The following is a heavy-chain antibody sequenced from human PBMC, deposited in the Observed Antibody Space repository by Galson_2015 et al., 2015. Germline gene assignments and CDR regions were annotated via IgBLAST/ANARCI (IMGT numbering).Heavy chain of an antibody. CDR3: AKNGGSGKKNFDS. Sequence: SLRLSCAASGFSFSSYAMSWVRQAPGKGLEWVSTFSGSSSSTYYADSVKGRFTISRDNSKNTLFLQMHTLIAEDTAIYYCAKNGGSGKKNFDSWGQGTLVTVSS. CDR1: GFSFSSYA. J-gene: IGHJ4*02. V-gene: IGHV3-23*01. D-gene: IGHD2-8*01. CDR2: FSGSSSST.